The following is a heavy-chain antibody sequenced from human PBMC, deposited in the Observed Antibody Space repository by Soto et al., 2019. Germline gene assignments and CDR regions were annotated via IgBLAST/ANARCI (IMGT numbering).Heavy chain of an antibody. Sequence: ASVKVSCKASGYTFTSYGISWVRQAPGQGLEWMGWISAYNGNTNYVQKLQGRVTMTTDTSTSTAYMELRSLRSDDTAVYYCAREGTLAYCGGDCPLDYWGQGTLVTVSS. D-gene: IGHD2-21*02. V-gene: IGHV1-18*01. J-gene: IGHJ4*02. CDR3: AREGTLAYCGGDCPLDY. CDR1: GYTFTSYG. CDR2: ISAYNGNT.